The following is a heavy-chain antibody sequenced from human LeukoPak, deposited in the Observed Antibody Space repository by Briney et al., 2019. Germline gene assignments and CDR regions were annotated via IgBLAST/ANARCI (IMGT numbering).Heavy chain of an antibody. CDR2: ISSSSSYI. Sequence: GGSLRLSCAASGFTFSSYSMNWVRQAPGKGLEWVSSISSSSSYIYYADSVKGRFTISRDNAKNSLYLQMNSLRAEDTAVYYCARDGGVTIFGVVIPAFDYWGQGTLVTVSS. J-gene: IGHJ4*02. CDR1: GFTFSSYS. D-gene: IGHD3-3*01. V-gene: IGHV3-21*04. CDR3: ARDGGVTIFGVVIPAFDY.